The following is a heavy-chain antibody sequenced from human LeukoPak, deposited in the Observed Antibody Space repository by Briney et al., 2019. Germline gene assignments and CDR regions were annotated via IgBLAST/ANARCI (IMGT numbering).Heavy chain of an antibody. CDR1: GGSFSGYY. CDR2: INHSGST. CDR3: ARVRRYFDWLSGPFDY. V-gene: IGHV4-34*01. J-gene: IGHJ4*02. D-gene: IGHD3-9*01. Sequence: SETLSLTCAVYGGSFSGYYWSWIRQPPGKGLEWIGEINHSGSTNYNPSLKSRFTISVDTSKNQFSLKLSSVTAADTAVYYCARVRRYFDWLSGPFDYWGQGTLVTVSS.